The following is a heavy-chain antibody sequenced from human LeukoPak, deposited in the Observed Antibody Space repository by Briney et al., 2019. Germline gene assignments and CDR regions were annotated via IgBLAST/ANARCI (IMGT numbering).Heavy chain of an antibody. CDR2: IYYSGST. V-gene: IGHV4-59*12. Sequence: PSETLSLTCTVSGGSISSYYWSWIRQPPGKGLEWIGYIYYSGSTNYNPSLKSRVTISVDTSKNQFSLKLSSVTAADTAVYYCVRWVRGVRAYYYGMDVWGKGTTVTVSS. J-gene: IGHJ6*04. D-gene: IGHD3-10*01. CDR3: VRWVRGVRAYYYGMDV. CDR1: GGSISSYY.